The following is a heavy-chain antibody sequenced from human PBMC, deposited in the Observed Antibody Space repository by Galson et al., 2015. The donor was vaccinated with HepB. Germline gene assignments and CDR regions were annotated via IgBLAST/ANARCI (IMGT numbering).Heavy chain of an antibody. V-gene: IGHV6-1*01. Sequence: CAISGDSVSSKSAIWNRIRQSPSRGLEWLGRTYYRSKWYSHYADSVRGRITINPDTSKNQFSLQLNSVTPEDTAMYYCARLDPGGDSWLLNYFDYWGQGTLVTVAP. CDR3: ARLDPGGDSWLLNYFDY. CDR2: TYYRSKWYS. D-gene: IGHD6-13*01. CDR1: GDSVSSKSAI. J-gene: IGHJ4*02.